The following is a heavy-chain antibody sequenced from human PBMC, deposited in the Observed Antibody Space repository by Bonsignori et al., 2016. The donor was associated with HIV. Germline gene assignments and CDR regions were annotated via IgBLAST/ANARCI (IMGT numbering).Heavy chain of an antibody. CDR2: IHTDGSAT. Sequence: EVQLVETGGGLVQPGGSLRLSCAVSGFTFSTYWMSWVRQAPGKGLVWVSRIHTDGSATTYADSVKGRFTISRDNAKNTLYLQMNSLRADDTAVYYCARGRVGYGMDVWGQGTRSPSP. CDR3: ARGRVGYGMDV. J-gene: IGHJ6*02. V-gene: IGHV3-74*01. CDR1: GFTFSTYW.